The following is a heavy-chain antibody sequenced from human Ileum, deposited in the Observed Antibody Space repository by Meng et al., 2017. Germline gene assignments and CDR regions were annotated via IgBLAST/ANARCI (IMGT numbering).Heavy chain of an antibody. CDR2: IYYSGST. V-gene: IGHV4-30-4*01. Sequence: QAQLPESGPGLVKPSPTLSLTCTVSGGSISSGDYYWSWIRQPPGKGLEWIGYIYYSGSTYYNPSLKSRLTISVDTSKNQFSLKLSSVTAADTAVYYCARDRDSSGYYPYWGQGTLVTVSS. D-gene: IGHD3-22*01. CDR3: ARDRDSSGYYPY. J-gene: IGHJ4*02. CDR1: GGSISSGDYY.